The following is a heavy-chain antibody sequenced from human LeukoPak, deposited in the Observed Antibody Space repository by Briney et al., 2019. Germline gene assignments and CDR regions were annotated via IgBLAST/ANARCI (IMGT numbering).Heavy chain of an antibody. J-gene: IGHJ4*02. V-gene: IGHV3-33*08. CDR1: GFTFSSYG. CDR3: ARDPAYGDVAFDY. Sequence: PGGSLRLSCAASGFTFSSYGMHWVRQAPGKGLEWVAVIWYGGSNKYYADSVKGRFTISRDNSKNTLYLQMNSLRAEDTAVYYCARDPAYGDVAFDYWGQGTLVTVSS. CDR2: IWYGGSNK. D-gene: IGHD4-17*01.